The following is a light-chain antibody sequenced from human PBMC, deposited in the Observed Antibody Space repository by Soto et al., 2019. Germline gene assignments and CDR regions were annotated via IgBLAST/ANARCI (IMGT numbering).Light chain of an antibody. CDR1: QSISNW. J-gene: IGKJ1*01. V-gene: IGKV1-5*03. CDR3: QEDDTYPRT. Sequence: DIQMTQSPSTLSASVGDRVTITCRASQSISNWLAWYQQKPGKAPKLLIFKASTLESGVPSRFSDSGSGTEFSLNLSSRQPDDFATYHCQEDDTYPRTFGQGTKVHIK. CDR2: KAS.